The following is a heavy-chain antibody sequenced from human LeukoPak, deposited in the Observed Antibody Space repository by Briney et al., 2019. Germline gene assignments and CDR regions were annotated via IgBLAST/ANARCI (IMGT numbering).Heavy chain of an antibody. CDR2: IYYSGST. CDR1: GGSISSSSYY. CDR3: ARDTGSDY. J-gene: IGHJ4*02. V-gene: IGHV4-39*07. Sequence: SETLSLTCTVSGGSISSSSYYWGWIRQPPGKGLEWIGSIYYSGSTYYNPSLKSRVTISVDPSKNQFSLKLSSVTAADTAVYYCARDTGSDYWGQGTLVTVSS. D-gene: IGHD4-17*01.